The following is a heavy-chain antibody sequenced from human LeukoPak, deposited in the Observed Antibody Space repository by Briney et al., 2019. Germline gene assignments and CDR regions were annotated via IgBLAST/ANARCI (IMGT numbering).Heavy chain of an antibody. CDR1: GGSISSPNNY. CDR3: ARASAPGGVYDFWSGFGY. Sequence: SETLSLTCTVSGGSISSPNNYWGWIRQPPGKGLEWIGTIYYTGTTYYNPSLTSRVTMSVDTSRNQFSLKLTSVTAADTAVYYCARASAPGGVYDFWSGFGYWGQGTLVTVSS. V-gene: IGHV4-39*07. J-gene: IGHJ4*02. D-gene: IGHD3-3*01. CDR2: IYYTGTT.